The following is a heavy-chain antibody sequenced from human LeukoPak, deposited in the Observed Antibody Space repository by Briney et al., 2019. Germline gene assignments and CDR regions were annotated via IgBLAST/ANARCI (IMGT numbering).Heavy chain of an antibody. Sequence: SETLSLTCTVSGASISSSYWSWIRQPPGKGLEWIGYIYYSGTTNYNPSLKSRLTISVDTSKNQFSLKLSSVTAADTAVYYCARRGYCSGGTCLTFDLWGQGTLVTVSS. J-gene: IGHJ4*02. CDR2: IYYSGTT. CDR1: GASISSSY. V-gene: IGHV4-59*08. CDR3: ARRGYCSGGTCLTFDL. D-gene: IGHD2-15*01.